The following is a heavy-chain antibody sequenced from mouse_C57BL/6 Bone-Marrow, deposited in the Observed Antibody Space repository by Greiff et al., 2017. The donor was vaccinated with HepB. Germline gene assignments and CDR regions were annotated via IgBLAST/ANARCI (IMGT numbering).Heavy chain of an antibody. CDR3: ARYHGYYWWYFDV. Sequence: QVQLQQSGAELVKPGASVKLSCKASGYTFTSYWMHWVKQRPGQGLEWIGMIHPNSGSTNYNEKFKSKATLTVDKSSSTAYMQLSSLTSEDSAVYYCARYHGYYWWYFDVWGTGTTVTVSS. D-gene: IGHD2-3*01. CDR2: IHPNSGST. J-gene: IGHJ1*03. V-gene: IGHV1-64*01. CDR1: GYTFTSYW.